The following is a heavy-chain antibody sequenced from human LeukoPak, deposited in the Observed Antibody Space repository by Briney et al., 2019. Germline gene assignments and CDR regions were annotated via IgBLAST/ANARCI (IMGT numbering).Heavy chain of an antibody. Sequence: SVKVSCKASGYTFTSYGISWVRQAPGQGLEWMGRIIPILGIANYAQKFQGRVTITADKSTSTAYMELSSLRSEDTAVYYCATQRYCSSTSCYWGTFDYWGQGTLVTVSS. V-gene: IGHV1-69*04. CDR3: ATQRYCSSTSCYWGTFDY. D-gene: IGHD2-2*01. CDR1: GYTFTSYG. J-gene: IGHJ4*02. CDR2: IIPILGIA.